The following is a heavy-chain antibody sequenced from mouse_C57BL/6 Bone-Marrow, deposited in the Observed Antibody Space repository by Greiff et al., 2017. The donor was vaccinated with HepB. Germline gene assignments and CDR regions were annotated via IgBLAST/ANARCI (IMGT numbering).Heavy chain of an antibody. CDR3: ARGYYGSSSFDY. D-gene: IGHD1-1*01. CDR2: IYPGSGST. CDR1: GYTFTSYW. Sequence: QVQLQQPGAELVKPGASVKMSCKASGYTFTSYWITWVKQRPGQGLEWIGDIYPGSGSTNYNEKFKRKATLTVDTSSSTAYMQLSSLTSEDSAVYYCARGYYGSSSFDYWGQGTTLTVSS. V-gene: IGHV1-55*01. J-gene: IGHJ2*01.